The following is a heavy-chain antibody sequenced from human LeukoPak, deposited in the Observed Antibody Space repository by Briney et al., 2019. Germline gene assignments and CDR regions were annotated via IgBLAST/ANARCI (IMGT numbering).Heavy chain of an antibody. CDR3: ARGRYTYGGAVGDYFDY. CDR1: GGSISSYY. J-gene: IGHJ4*02. CDR2: IYTSGST. V-gene: IGHV4-4*07. Sequence: SETLSLTCTVSGGSISSYYWSWIRQPAGKGLEWIGRIYTSGSTNYNPSLKSRVTMSVDTSKNQFSLKLSSVTAADTAVYYCARGRYTYGGAVGDYFDYWGQGTLVTVSS. D-gene: IGHD5-18*01.